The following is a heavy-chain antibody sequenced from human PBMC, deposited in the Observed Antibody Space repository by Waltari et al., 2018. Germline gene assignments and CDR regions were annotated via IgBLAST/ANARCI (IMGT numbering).Heavy chain of an antibody. CDR2: INPNSGGT. CDR1: GYTFTGYY. D-gene: IGHD3-22*01. Sequence: QVQLVQSGAEVKKPGASVKVSCKASGYTFTGYYMHWVQQAPGQGLEWMGWINPNSGGTNYAQKFQGRVTMTRDTSISTAYMELSRLRSDDTAVYYCARDEADSSGSDAFDIWGQGTMVTVSS. V-gene: IGHV1-2*02. J-gene: IGHJ3*02. CDR3: ARDEADSSGSDAFDI.